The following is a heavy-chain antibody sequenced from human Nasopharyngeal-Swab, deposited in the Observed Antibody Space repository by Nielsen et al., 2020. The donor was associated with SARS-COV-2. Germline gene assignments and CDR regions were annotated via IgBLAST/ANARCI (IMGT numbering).Heavy chain of an antibody. J-gene: IGHJ6*03. CDR3: ARGGGDYYYYMDV. Sequence: WVRQAPGQGLEWMGWINTNTGNPTYAQGFTGRFVFSLDTSVSTAYLQISSLKAEDTAVYYCARGGGDYYYYMDVWGKGTTVTVSS. CDR2: INTNTGNP. V-gene: IGHV7-4-1*02.